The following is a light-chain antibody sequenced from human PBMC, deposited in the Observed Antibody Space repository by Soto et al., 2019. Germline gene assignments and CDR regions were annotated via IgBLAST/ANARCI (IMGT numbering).Light chain of an antibody. Sequence: DIQLTQSPSSLSASVGDRVTITCRASQTISRNLNWYQQKPGEAPRLLMYVVSTLQGGVPSRFIGSESGTDYTLTISSVQPDGFATYYCQQSYSIPYTFGQGTKLEIK. CDR3: QQSYSIPYT. CDR2: VVS. V-gene: IGKV1-39*01. J-gene: IGKJ2*01. CDR1: QTISRN.